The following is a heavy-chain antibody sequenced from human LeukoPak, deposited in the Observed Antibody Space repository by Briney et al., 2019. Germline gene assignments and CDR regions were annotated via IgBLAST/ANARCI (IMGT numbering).Heavy chain of an antibody. CDR1: GGTFSSYA. D-gene: IGHD1-14*01. CDR3: AMYRSNWFDP. CDR2: IIPIFGTA. J-gene: IGHJ5*02. V-gene: IGHV1-69*05. Sequence: ASVKVSCKASGGTFSSYAISWVRQAPGQGLEWMGGIIPIFGTANYAQKFQGRVTITTDESTSTAYMELSSLRSEDTAVCYCAMYRSNWFDPWGQGTLVTVSS.